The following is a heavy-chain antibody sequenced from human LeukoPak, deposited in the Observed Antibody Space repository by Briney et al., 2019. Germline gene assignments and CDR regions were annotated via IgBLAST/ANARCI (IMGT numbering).Heavy chain of an antibody. Sequence: GRSLRLSCAASGFTFSSYGMHWVRQAPGKGLEWVAVISYDGSNKYYADSVKGRFTISRDNSKNTLYLQMNSLRAEDTAVYYCARSFSYSAAGPYGTDVWGQGTTVTVSS. CDR3: ARSFSYSAAGPYGTDV. CDR1: GFTFSSYG. J-gene: IGHJ6*02. D-gene: IGHD6-13*01. CDR2: ISYDGSNK. V-gene: IGHV3-30*03.